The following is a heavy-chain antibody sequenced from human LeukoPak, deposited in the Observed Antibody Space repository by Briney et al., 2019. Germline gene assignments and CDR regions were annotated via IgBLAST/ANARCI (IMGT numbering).Heavy chain of an antibody. CDR3: ARAARPTSDTSGSYWYYFDC. Sequence: GGSLRLSCAAPGFSFSSNWMGWVRQAPGKGLEWVAHIKRDGSQKYYLDSVKGRLTISRDNAKNSLYLQMNSLRAEDTAVYYCARAARPTSDTSGSYWYYFDCWGQGILVTVSS. CDR2: IKRDGSQK. J-gene: IGHJ4*02. CDR1: GFSFSSNW. D-gene: IGHD3-22*01. V-gene: IGHV3-7*03.